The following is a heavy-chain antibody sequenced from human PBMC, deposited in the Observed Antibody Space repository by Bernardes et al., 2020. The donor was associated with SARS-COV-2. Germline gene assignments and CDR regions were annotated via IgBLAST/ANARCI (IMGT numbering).Heavy chain of an antibody. CDR1: GGSISSSSYY. D-gene: IGHD3-3*01. V-gene: IGHV4-39*07. CDR2: IYYSGST. J-gene: IGHJ4*02. CDR3: ARASFITIFGVVTGYFDY. Sequence: SETLSLTCTVSGGSISSSSYYWGWIRQPPGKGLEWIGSIYYSGSTYYNPSLKSRVTISVDTSKNQFSLKLSSVTAADTAVYYCARASFITIFGVVTGYFDYWGQGTLVTVSS.